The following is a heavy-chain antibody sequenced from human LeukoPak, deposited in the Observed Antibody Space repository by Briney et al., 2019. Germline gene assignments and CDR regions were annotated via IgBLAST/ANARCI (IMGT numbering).Heavy chain of an antibody. D-gene: IGHD2-2*01. CDR1: GGSISSGSYY. Sequence: SETLSLTCTASGGSISSGSYYWSWIRQPAGKGLEWIGRIYTSGSTNYNPSLKSRVTISVDTSKNQFSLKLSSVTAADTAVYYCARSSDGYCSSTSCSSPDYYYYYMDVWGKGTTVTVSS. CDR3: ARSSDGYCSSTSCSSPDYYYYYMDV. V-gene: IGHV4-61*02. J-gene: IGHJ6*03. CDR2: IYTSGST.